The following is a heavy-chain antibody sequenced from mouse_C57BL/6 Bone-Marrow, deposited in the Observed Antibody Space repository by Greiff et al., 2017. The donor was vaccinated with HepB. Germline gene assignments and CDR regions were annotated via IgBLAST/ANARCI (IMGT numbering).Heavy chain of an antibody. Sequence: DVKLVESGGGLVQPGESLKLSCESNEYEFPSHYMSWVRKTPEKRLELVAAINSDGGSTYYPDTMERRFIISRDNTKKTLYLQMSSLRSEDTALYYCERQSYSNYERVWFAYWGQGTLVTVSA. D-gene: IGHD2-5*01. CDR3: ERQSYSNYERVWFAY. CDR2: INSDGGST. CDR1: EYEFPSHY. V-gene: IGHV5-2*01. J-gene: IGHJ3*01.